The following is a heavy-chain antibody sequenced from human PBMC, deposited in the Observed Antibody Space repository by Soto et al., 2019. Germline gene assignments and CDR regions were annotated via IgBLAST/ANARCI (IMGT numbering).Heavy chain of an antibody. CDR3: ARHVGSSLIFDY. J-gene: IGHJ4*02. V-gene: IGHV1-3*01. D-gene: IGHD6-6*01. Sequence: QVQIVQSGAEVKKPGASVKVSCKASGYTFTSYAMHWVRQAPGQRLEWMGWINAGNGNTKYSQKFQGRVTITRDTSASTAYMELSSLRSEDTAAYYCARHVGSSLIFDYWGQGTLVTVSS. CDR1: GYTFTSYA. CDR2: INAGNGNT.